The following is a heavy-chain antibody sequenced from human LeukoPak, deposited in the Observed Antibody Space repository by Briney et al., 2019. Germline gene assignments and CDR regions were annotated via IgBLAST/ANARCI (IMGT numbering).Heavy chain of an antibody. D-gene: IGHD5-12*01. CDR2: ISGSGGST. CDR3: AKGTTGYSGYAVLHYGMDV. J-gene: IGHJ6*02. CDR1: GFTFNRYD. V-gene: IGHV3-23*01. Sequence: GGSLRLSCAVSGFTFNRYDMSWVRQAPGKGLEWVSVISGSGGSTYYADSVKGRFTISRDNSKNTLHLQMNSLRVEDTAVYYCAKGTTGYSGYAVLHYGMDVWGQGTTVTVSS.